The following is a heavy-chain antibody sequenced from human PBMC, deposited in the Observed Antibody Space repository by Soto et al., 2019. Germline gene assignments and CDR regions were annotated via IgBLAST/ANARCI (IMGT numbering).Heavy chain of an antibody. D-gene: IGHD1-26*01. CDR2: ISYDGSNK. Sequence: QVQLVESGGGVVQPGRSLRLSCAASGFTFSSYGMHWVRQAPGKGLEWVAVISYDGSNKYYADSVKGRFTISRDNSKNTLYLQMNSLRAEDTAVYYCAKGLLVGAIPDDYYYYGMDVWGQGTTVTVSS. J-gene: IGHJ6*02. CDR3: AKGLLVGAIPDDYYYYGMDV. V-gene: IGHV3-30*18. CDR1: GFTFSSYG.